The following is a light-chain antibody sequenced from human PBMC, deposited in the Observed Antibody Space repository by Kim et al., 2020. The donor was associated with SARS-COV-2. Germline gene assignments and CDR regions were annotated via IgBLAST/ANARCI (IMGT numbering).Light chain of an antibody. CDR1: QSVSSY. V-gene: IGKV3-11*01. Sequence: SPGERATLSCRASQSVSSYLAWYQQKPGQAPRLLLYDASNRATGIPARFSGSGSGTDFTLTISSLEPEDFAVYYCQQRSNWPPITFGQGTRLEIK. CDR2: DAS. J-gene: IGKJ5*01. CDR3: QQRSNWPPIT.